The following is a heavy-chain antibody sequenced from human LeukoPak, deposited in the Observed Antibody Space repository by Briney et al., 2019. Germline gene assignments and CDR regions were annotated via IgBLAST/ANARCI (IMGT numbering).Heavy chain of an antibody. CDR1: GFIVSGNF. J-gene: IGHJ3*01. V-gene: IGHV3-69-1*02. D-gene: IGHD3-16*01. CDR3: ASPRGRAFDL. Sequence: GGSLRLSCAASGFIVSGNFMSWVRQAPGKGLEWVSHIGNSAIYYADSVKGRFTISRDNAKNSLYLQMNSLRADDTAVYYCASPRGRAFDLWGQGTMVTVSS. CDR2: IGNSAI.